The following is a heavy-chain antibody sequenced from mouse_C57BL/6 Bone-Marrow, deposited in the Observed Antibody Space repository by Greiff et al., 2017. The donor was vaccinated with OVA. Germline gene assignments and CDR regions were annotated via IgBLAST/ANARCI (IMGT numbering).Heavy chain of an antibody. V-gene: IGHV1-69*01. CDR2: IDPSDSYT. Sequence: QVQLQQPGAELVMPGASVKLSCKASGYTFTSYWMHWVKQRPGQGLEWIGEIDPSDSYTNYNQKFKGKSTLTVDKSSSTAYMQLSSLTSEDSVVYYCARSIFRYYYGSSYAMDYWGQGTSVTVSS. CDR3: ARSIFRYYYGSSYAMDY. J-gene: IGHJ4*01. CDR1: GYTFTSYW. D-gene: IGHD1-1*01.